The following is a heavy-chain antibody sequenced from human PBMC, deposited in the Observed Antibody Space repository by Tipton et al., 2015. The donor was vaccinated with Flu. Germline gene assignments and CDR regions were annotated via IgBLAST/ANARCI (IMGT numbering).Heavy chain of an antibody. V-gene: IGHV4-39*01. CDR3: AGSRLLRVFDY. J-gene: IGHJ4*02. D-gene: IGHD6-25*01. Sequence: SLTCTVSGGSITSTDYYWGWIRQPPGKGLEWVASIYYTGTTYYTPSLQSRVSISVDTSKNQFSLKLTSVTAADTAVYYCAGSRLLRVFDYWGQGTLVAVSS. CDR2: IYYTGTT. CDR1: GGSITSTDYY.